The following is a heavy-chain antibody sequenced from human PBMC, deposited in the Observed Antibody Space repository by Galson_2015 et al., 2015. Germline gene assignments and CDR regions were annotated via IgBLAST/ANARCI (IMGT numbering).Heavy chain of an antibody. V-gene: IGHV1-46*01. Sequence: SVKVSCKASAYTFTSYYIHWVRQAPGQGLEWMGIINPSSGSTRYAQKFQGRVTLTWDTSTSTVYMDLSSLRSEDTAVYFCARDLYPAGNTRPYFYYGKDVRGQGTTVTVSS. J-gene: IGHJ6*02. CDR1: AYTFTSYY. CDR2: INPSSGST. D-gene: IGHD6-19*01. CDR3: ARDLYPAGNTRPYFYYGKDV.